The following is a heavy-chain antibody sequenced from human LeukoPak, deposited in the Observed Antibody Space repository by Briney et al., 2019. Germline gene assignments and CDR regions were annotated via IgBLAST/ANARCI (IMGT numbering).Heavy chain of an antibody. V-gene: IGHV3-33*01. CDR1: GFTFRSYG. CDR3: ATAVASSSGWYADY. CDR2: IWYDGSNK. D-gene: IGHD6-19*01. Sequence: GGSLRLSCAASGFTFRSYGMHWVRQAPGKGLEWVAVIWYDGSNKYYADSVKGRFTVSRDNSKNTLYLQMNSLRAEDTAVYYCATAVASSSGWYADYWGQGTLVTVSS. J-gene: IGHJ4*02.